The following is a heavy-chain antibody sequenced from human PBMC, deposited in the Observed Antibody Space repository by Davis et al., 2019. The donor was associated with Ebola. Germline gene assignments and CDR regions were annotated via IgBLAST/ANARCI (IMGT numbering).Heavy chain of an antibody. CDR1: GDTFGTNA. J-gene: IGHJ4*02. V-gene: IGHV1-69*01. Sequence: VKVSCKASGDTFGTNAVIWVRQAPGQGLEWMGELIPLFATPSYSQKFQGRLTIAADESTATAYMELSGLGSEDSAIYYRATAENSFGVVLRHYFESWGQGTLVTVSA. D-gene: IGHD3-16*01. CDR3: ATAENSFGVVLRHYFES. CDR2: LIPLFATP.